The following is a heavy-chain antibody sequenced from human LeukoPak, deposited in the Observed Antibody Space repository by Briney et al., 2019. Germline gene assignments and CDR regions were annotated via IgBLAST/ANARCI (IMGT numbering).Heavy chain of an antibody. V-gene: IGHV3-21*01. CDR3: ARDNHFYGSGSYYPGFDY. D-gene: IGHD3-10*01. J-gene: IGHJ4*02. CDR1: GFTFSSYS. CDR2: ISSSSSYI. Sequence: GGSLRLSCAASGFTFSSYSMNWVRQAPGKGLEWVSSISSSSSYIYYADSVKGRFTISRDNAKNSLYLQTNSLRAEDTAVYYCARDNHFYGSGSYYPGFDYWGQGTLVTVSS.